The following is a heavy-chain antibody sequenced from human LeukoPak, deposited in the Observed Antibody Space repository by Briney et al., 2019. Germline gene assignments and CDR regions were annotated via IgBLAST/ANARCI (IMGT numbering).Heavy chain of an antibody. D-gene: IGHD2-2*01. V-gene: IGHV3-23*01. CDR3: AKHTLLVVPAATYDY. CDR2: ISGSGGST. CDR1: GFTFSSYA. Sequence: GGSLRLSCAASGFTFSSYAMSWVRQAPGKGLEWVSAISGSGGSTYYADSVKGRFTISRDNSKNTLYLQTNSLRAEDTAVYYCAKHTLLVVPAATYDYWGQGTLVTVSS. J-gene: IGHJ4*02.